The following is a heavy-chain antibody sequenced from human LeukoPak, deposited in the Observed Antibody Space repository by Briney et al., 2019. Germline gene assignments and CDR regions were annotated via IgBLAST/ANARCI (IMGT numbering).Heavy chain of an antibody. Sequence: SETLSLTCTVSGGSISSYYWSWIRQPPGKGLEWIGYIYYSGSTNYNPSLKRRVTISVDTSKNQFSLKLSSVTAADTAVYYCARNLVGASDYYYYMDVWGKGTTVTVSS. D-gene: IGHD1-26*01. V-gene: IGHV4-59*01. J-gene: IGHJ6*03. CDR3: ARNLVGASDYYYYMDV. CDR1: GGSISSYY. CDR2: IYYSGST.